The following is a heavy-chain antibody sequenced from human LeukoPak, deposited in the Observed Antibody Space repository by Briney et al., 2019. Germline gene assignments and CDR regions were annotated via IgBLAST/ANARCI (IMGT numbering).Heavy chain of an antibody. CDR1: GFILINLD. J-gene: IGHJ3*01. CDR3: ARNRVGIHYADAFDL. Sequence: PGGSLRLTCAASGFILINLDMHWVRQAPGKGLEWVAFVHYDGSEKHYADSLKGRFTISRDNSKNTLYLQMNSLRGEDTAVYYCARNRVGIHYADAFDLWGQGTMVTVSS. V-gene: IGHV3-30*02. CDR2: VHYDGSEK. D-gene: IGHD5-24*01.